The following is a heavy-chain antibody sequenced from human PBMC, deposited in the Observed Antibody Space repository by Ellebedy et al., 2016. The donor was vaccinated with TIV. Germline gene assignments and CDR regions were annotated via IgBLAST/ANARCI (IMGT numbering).Heavy chain of an antibody. J-gene: IGHJ4*02. CDR2: ISAYNGNT. CDR3: ARNTPMAEYFDY. D-gene: IGHD5-18*01. CDR1: GYTFTSYG. Sequence: AASMKVSCKASGYTFTSYGISWVRQAPGQGLEWMGWISAYNGNTNYAQKLQGKVTMTTDTSTSTAYMELRSLRSDDTAVYYCARNTPMAEYFDYWGQGTLVTVSS. V-gene: IGHV1-18*01.